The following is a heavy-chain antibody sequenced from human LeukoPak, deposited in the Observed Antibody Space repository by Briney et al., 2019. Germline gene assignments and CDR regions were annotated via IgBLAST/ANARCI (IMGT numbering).Heavy chain of an antibody. CDR3: ARYSSSWWHYYYYMDV. CDR2: ISANNGNT. J-gene: IGHJ6*03. Sequence: ASVKVSCKASGYTFTSYGISWVRQAPGQGLEWMGWISANNGNTNYAQKLQGRVTMTTDTSTSTAYMELRSLRSDDTAVYYCARYSSSWWHYYYYMDVWGKGTTVTVSS. CDR1: GYTFTSYG. V-gene: IGHV1-18*01. D-gene: IGHD6-13*01.